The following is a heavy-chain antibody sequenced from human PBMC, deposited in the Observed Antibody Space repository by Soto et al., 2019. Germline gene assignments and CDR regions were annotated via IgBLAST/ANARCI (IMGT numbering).Heavy chain of an antibody. V-gene: IGHV3-30-3*01. CDR1: GFTFRNYA. D-gene: IGHD2-15*01. Sequence: QVQLVESGGGVVQPGRSLRLSCAASGFTFRNYAMHWVRQAPGKGQECVAVISYDGGNKFYRDYVKGRFTISRDNSKNTPDLQINSLRYEDTAVYYCARGDREDIAVVIGVRPGEYGVDVWGQGTTVTVSS. J-gene: IGHJ6*02. CDR2: ISYDGGNK. CDR3: ARGDREDIAVVIGVRPGEYGVDV.